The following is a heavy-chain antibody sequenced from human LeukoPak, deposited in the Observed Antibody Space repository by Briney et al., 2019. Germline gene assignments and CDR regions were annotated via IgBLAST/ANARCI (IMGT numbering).Heavy chain of an antibody. CDR1: GGSFSGYY. Sequence: PSETLSLTCAVYGGSFSGYYWSWIRQPPGKGLEWIGEINHSGSTNYNPSLKSRVTMSVDTSKNQFSLKLSSVTAADTAVYYCARLQSKKYYFDYWGQGTLVTVSS. CDR2: INHSGST. V-gene: IGHV4-34*01. J-gene: IGHJ4*02. CDR3: ARLQSKKYYFDY.